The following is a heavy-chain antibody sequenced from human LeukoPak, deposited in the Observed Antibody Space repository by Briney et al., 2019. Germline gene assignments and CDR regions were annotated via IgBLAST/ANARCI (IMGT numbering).Heavy chain of an antibody. V-gene: IGHV3-21*01. D-gene: IGHD3-16*01. CDR1: GFTFSSYS. CDR2: ISSSSSYI. Sequence: GGSLRLSCAASGFTFSSYSMNWVRQAPGKGLEWVSSISSSSSYIYYADSVKGRFTVSRDNAKNSLYLQMNSLRAEDTAVYYCARTALGGDVDYWGQGTLVTVSS. CDR3: ARTALGGDVDY. J-gene: IGHJ4*02.